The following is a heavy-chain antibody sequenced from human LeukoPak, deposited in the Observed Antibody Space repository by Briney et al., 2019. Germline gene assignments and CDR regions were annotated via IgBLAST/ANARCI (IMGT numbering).Heavy chain of an antibody. Sequence: GGSLRLSCAASGFTFSNYWMHWVRQAPGKGLVWVSRINTDGSSTGYADSVKGRFTISRDNAKNTLYLQMNSLRVEDTAAYYCARDLDGYRSGNGAWGQGTLVTVSS. J-gene: IGHJ5*02. CDR3: ARDLDGYRSGNGA. CDR2: INTDGSST. V-gene: IGHV3-74*01. CDR1: GFTFSNYW. D-gene: IGHD5-12*01.